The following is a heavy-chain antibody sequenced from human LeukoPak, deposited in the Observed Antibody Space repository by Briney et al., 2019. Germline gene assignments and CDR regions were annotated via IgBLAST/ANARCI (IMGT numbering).Heavy chain of an antibody. V-gene: IGHV3-74*01. J-gene: IGHJ4*02. CDR2: INTDGSST. D-gene: IGHD3-22*01. Sequence: PGGSLRLSCAASGFTFSSYWMHWVRQAPGKGLVWVSRINTDGSSTSYADSVKGRFTISRDNAKNTLYLQMNSLRAEDTAVYYCARDYSSYYYDSRVLGYWGQGTLVTVSS. CDR3: ARDYSSYYYDSRVLGY. CDR1: GFTFSSYW.